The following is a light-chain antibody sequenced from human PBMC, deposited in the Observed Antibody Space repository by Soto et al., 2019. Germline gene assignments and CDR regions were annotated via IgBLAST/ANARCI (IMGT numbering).Light chain of an antibody. Sequence: DIQMTQSPSSLSTSVGDRVTITCRAIQGISTFLNWYQQKPGKAPRLLIYAASRLQSGVPSRFSGSGSGTDFTFTISSLQPEDIATHYCQQYDNLPPKITFGQGTRLEIK. J-gene: IGKJ5*01. CDR1: QGISTF. CDR3: QQYDNLPPKIT. CDR2: AAS. V-gene: IGKV1-33*01.